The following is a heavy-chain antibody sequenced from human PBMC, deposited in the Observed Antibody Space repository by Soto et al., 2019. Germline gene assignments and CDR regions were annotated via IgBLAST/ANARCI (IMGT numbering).Heavy chain of an antibody. V-gene: IGHV3-74*01. J-gene: IGHJ4*02. CDR3: ARGLPNFSSFDS. CDR2: VSSDGSST. Sequence: DVQLVESGGGLVQPGESLRLSCAASGFTFSNYWMHWIRQAPGKGLVWVSRVSSDGSSTVYASSVAGRLTISRDNAKNTRYLQMNSLSDEDTAVYYCARGLPNFSSFDSWGQGTLVTVSS. D-gene: IGHD5-12*01. CDR1: GFTFSNYW.